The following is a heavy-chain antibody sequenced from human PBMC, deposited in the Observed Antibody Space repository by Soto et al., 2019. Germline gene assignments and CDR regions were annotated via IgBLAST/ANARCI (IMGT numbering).Heavy chain of an antibody. CDR1: GYTFAAYY. V-gene: IGHV1-2*02. Sequence: QVQLVQSGAEVKKPGASVKVSCKTSGYTFAAYYIHWIRQAPGQGLEWMGWINPTSGGTVYAQNFRDRVTMTRDTSISTGYMELRRLNSDDTAVYYCSRDPDYGDYWGYFFDSWGQGTPVTVSS. CDR3: SRDPDYGDYWGYFFDS. CDR2: INPTSGGT. J-gene: IGHJ4*02. D-gene: IGHD4-17*01.